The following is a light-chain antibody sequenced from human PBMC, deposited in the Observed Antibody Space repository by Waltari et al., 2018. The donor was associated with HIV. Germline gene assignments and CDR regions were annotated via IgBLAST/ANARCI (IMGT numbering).Light chain of an antibody. CDR2: WAS. V-gene: IGKV4-1*01. J-gene: IGKJ1*01. CDR3: QQYYTSPQT. Sequence: IVMTQSPDSLAVPLGERATINCKSSQSVLYSSNNRNYLAWYQQKPGQPPKLLIYWASTRDSGVPDRFSGSGSGTDFARTISGLQAEDVAVYSCQQYYTSPQTFGQGTKVEI. CDR1: QSVLYSSNNRNY.